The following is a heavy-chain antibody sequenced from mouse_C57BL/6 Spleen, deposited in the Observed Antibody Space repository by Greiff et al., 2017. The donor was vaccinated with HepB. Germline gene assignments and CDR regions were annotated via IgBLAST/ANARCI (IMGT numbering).Heavy chain of an antibody. CDR3: ARDRTDGYYNWYFDV. CDR1: GFTFSDYY. V-gene: IGHV5-16*01. Sequence: EVMLVESEGGLVQPGSSMKLSCTASGFTFSDYYMAWVRQVPEKGLEWVANINYDGSSTYYLDSLKSRFIISRDNAKNILYLQMSSLKSEDTATYYCARDRTDGYYNWYFDVWGTGTTVTVSS. D-gene: IGHD2-3*01. J-gene: IGHJ1*03. CDR2: INYDGSST.